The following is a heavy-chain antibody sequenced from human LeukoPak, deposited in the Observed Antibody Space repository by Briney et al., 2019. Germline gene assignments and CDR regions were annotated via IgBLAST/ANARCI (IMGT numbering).Heavy chain of an antibody. CDR2: ISAYNGNT. CDR3: ARDYSYSSSWYNDY. D-gene: IGHD6-13*01. Sequence: ASVKVSCKASGHTFTSYGISWVRQAPGQGLEWMGWISAYNGNTNYAQKLQGRVTMTTDTSTSTAYMELRSLRSDDTAVYYCARDYSYSSSWYNDYWGQGTLVTVSS. CDR1: GHTFTSYG. V-gene: IGHV1-18*01. J-gene: IGHJ4*02.